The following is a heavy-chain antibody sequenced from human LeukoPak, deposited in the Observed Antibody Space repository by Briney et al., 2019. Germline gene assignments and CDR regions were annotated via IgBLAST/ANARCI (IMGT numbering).Heavy chain of an antibody. CDR2: ISRGGGAYT. Sequence: GGSLRLSCAASGFTFGTYDMYWIRQAPGKGLECVSSISRGGGAYTYYADSVKGRFTISRDDSRNTLYLQLNSLRAEDTAVYYCSKKGQADNDGKPDWGQGTLVTVSS. V-gene: IGHV3-23*01. D-gene: IGHD1-1*01. CDR3: SKKGQADNDGKPD. CDR1: GFTFGTYD. J-gene: IGHJ4*02.